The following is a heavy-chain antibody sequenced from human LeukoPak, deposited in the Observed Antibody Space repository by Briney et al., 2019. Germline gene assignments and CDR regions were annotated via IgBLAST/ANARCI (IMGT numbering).Heavy chain of an antibody. V-gene: IGHV1-46*01. CDR3: ARSSGITIFGVVPYYFDY. J-gene: IGHJ4*02. CDR2: INPSGGNT. Sequence: ASVKVSCKASGYTFPSYYMHWVRQAPGQGLEWMGVINPSGGNTNSAQKFQGRVTMTRDTSTRTVYMELSSLRSEDTAVYYCARSSGITIFGVVPYYFDYWGQGTLVTVSS. CDR1: GYTFPSYY. D-gene: IGHD3-3*01.